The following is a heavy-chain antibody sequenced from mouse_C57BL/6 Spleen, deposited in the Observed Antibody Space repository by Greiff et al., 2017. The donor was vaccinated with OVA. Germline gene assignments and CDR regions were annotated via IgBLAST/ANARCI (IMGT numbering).Heavy chain of an antibody. J-gene: IGHJ3*01. CDR1: GFTFSSYA. CDR3: TRGGIYYGYDWFAY. D-gene: IGHD2-2*01. Sequence: EVQLVESGEGLVKPGGSLKLSCAASGFTFSSYAMSWVRQTPEKRLEWVAYISSGGDYIYYADTVKGRFTISRDNARNTLYLQMSSLKSEDTAMYYCTRGGIYYGYDWFAYWGQGTLVTVSA. CDR2: ISSGGDYI. V-gene: IGHV5-9-1*02.